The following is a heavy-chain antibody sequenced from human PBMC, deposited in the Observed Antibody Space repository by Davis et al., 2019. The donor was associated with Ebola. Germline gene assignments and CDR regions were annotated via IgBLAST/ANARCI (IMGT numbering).Heavy chain of an antibody. CDR2: ISSSSSTI. CDR3: ASRYCSGGSCWRYFDL. CDR1: GFTFSSYS. Sequence: PGGSLRLSCAASGFTFSSYSMNWVRQAPGKGLEWVSYISSSSSTIYYADSVKGRFTISRDNAKNSLYLQMNSLRDEDTAVYYCASRYCSGGSCWRYFDLWGRGTLVTVSS. J-gene: IGHJ2*01. V-gene: IGHV3-48*02. D-gene: IGHD2-15*01.